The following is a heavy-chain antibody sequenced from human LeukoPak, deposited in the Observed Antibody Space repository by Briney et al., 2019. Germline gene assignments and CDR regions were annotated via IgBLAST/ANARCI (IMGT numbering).Heavy chain of an antibody. V-gene: IGHV3-69-1*01. CDR3: ARNGRSSSWYDFDY. Sequence: ETLSLTCTVSGGSISTYFWSWIRQPPGKGLEWVSSISSASHIFYADSVTGRFTISRDNAKNSLYLQMNSLRAEDTAVYYCARNGRSSSWYDFDYWGQGTLVTVSS. J-gene: IGHJ4*02. CDR2: ISSASHI. CDR1: GGSISTYF. D-gene: IGHD6-13*01.